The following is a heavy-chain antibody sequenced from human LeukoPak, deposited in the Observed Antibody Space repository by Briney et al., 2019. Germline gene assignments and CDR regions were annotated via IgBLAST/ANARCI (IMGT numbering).Heavy chain of an antibody. D-gene: IGHD3-10*01. CDR1: GFTVSSNY. V-gene: IGHV3-53*01. J-gene: IGHJ6*02. CDR3: ARDKWFGSYYYYGMDV. CDR2: IYSGGST. Sequence: TGGSLRPSCAASGFTVSSNYMSWVRQAPGKGLEWVSVIYSGGSTYYADSVKGRFTISRDNSKNTLYLQMNSLRAEDTAVYYCARDKWFGSYYYYGMDVWGQGTTVTISS.